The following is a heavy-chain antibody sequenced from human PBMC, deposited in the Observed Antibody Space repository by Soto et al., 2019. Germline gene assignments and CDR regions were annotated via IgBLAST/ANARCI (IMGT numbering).Heavy chain of an antibody. V-gene: IGHV1-69*02. CDR2: IIPILGIA. J-gene: IGHJ4*02. CDR3: AGYYYYHRSGPEY. D-gene: IGHD3-22*01. CDR1: GGTFSSYT. Sequence: QVQLVQSGAEVKKPGSSVKVSCKASGGTFSSYTISWVRQAPGQGLDWMGRIIPILGIANYAQKFQGRVTIIADKSPSIAYLDLSSLTSDDTAVYYCAGYYYYHRSGPEYWGQGTLVTVFS.